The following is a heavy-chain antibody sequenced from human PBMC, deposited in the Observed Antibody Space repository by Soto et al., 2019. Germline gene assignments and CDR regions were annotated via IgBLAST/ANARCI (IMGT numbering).Heavy chain of an antibody. V-gene: IGHV3-11*06. D-gene: IGHD3-22*01. CDR2: ISSSSSYT. J-gene: IGHJ4*02. CDR3: ARALTMIVGSLDY. CDR1: GFTFSDYY. Sequence: QVQLVESGGGLVKPGGSLRLSCAASGFTFSDYYMSWIRQAPGKGLEWVSYISSSSSYTNYADSVKGRFTISRDNAKNSLYLQMNSLRAEDTAVYYCARALTMIVGSLDYWGQGTLVTVSS.